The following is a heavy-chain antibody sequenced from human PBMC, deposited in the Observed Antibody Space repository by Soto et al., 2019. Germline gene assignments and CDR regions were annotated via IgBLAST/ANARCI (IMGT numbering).Heavy chain of an antibody. CDR2: TYYRSKWYN. CDR1: GGSVSSNSAA. V-gene: IGHV6-1*01. D-gene: IGHD6-13*01. J-gene: IGHJ6*01. Sequence: SQPLSLTCAISGGSVSSNSAAWSWIRQSPSRGLEWLGRTYYRSKWYNDYAVCVKSRITINPDTSKNQFSLQLNSVTPEDTAVYYCARDIEGSRAKTAAACTLYYYYVMEFVEQGSTVTVSS. CDR3: ARDIEGSRAKTAAACTLYYYYVMEF.